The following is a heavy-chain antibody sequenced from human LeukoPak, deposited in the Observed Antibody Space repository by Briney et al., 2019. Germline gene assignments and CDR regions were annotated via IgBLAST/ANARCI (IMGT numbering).Heavy chain of an antibody. CDR2: INPNSGGT. V-gene: IGHV1-2*02. J-gene: IGHJ5*02. CDR1: GYTFTGYY. CDR3: ARDLAVAGTGWFDP. D-gene: IGHD6-19*01. Sequence: GASVKVSCKASGYTFTGYYMHRVRQAPGQGLEWMGWINPNSGGTNYAQKFQGRVTMTRDTSISTAYMELSRLRSDDTAVYYCARDLAVAGTGWFDPWGQGTLVTVSS.